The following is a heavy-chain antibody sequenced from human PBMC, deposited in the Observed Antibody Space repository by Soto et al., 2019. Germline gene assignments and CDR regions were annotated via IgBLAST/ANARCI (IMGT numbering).Heavy chain of an antibody. Sequence: SGTLTLTCTVSGGSISSYYWSWIRQPPGKGLEWIGYIYYSGSTNYNPSLKSRVTISVDTSKNQFSLKLSSVTAADTAVYYCAMSSTVTVFDYWGQGTLVTVSS. CDR2: IYYSGST. CDR1: GGSISSYY. CDR3: AMSSTVTVFDY. V-gene: IGHV4-59*01. J-gene: IGHJ4*02. D-gene: IGHD4-17*01.